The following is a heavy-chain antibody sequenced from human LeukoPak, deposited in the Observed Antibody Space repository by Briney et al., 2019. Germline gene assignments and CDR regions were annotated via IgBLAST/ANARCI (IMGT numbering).Heavy chain of an antibody. CDR1: GFTFSSYE. CDR3: AREGYGDPPRYYYGMDV. V-gene: IGHV3-48*03. J-gene: IGHJ6*02. D-gene: IGHD4-17*01. Sequence: GGSLRLSCAASGFTFSSYEMNWVRQAPGKGLEWVSYISSSGSTIYYADSVKGRFTISRDNAKNSLYLQMNSLRAEDTAVYYCAREGYGDPPRYYYGMDVWGQGTTVTVSS. CDR2: ISSSGSTI.